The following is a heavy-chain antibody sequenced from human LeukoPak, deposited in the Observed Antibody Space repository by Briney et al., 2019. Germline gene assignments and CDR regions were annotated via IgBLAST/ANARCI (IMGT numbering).Heavy chain of an antibody. CDR2: IGTAGDT. Sequence: GGSLRLSCAASGFTFSSYDMHWVRQATGKGLEWVSAIGTAGDTYYPGSVKGRFTISRENAKNSLYLQMNSLRAGDTAVYYCARVGSSWHRYWYFDLWGRGTLVTVSS. V-gene: IGHV3-13*01. J-gene: IGHJ2*01. CDR3: ARVGSSWHRYWYFDL. D-gene: IGHD6-13*01. CDR1: GFTFSSYD.